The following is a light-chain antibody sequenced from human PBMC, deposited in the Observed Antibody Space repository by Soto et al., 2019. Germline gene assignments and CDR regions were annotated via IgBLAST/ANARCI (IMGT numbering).Light chain of an antibody. CDR2: DVS. J-gene: IGLJ2*01. V-gene: IGLV2-14*01. CDR3: STYTSSSTLVV. Sequence: QSVLTQPASVSGSPGQSSTISCTGTSSDVGGYNYVSWYQQHPGKAPKLMIYDVSNRPSGVSNRFSGSKSGKTASLTISGLQAEDEADYYCSTYTSSSTLVVFGGGTKLTVL. CDR1: SSDVGGYNY.